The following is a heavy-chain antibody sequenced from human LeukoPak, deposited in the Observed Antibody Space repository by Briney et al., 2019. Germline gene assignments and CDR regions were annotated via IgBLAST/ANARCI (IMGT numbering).Heavy chain of an antibody. CDR3: ARLTLDYGDLH. D-gene: IGHD4-17*01. Sequence: SETLSLTCTVSGGSISSSSYYWGWIRQPPGKGLERIGTIYYSGSTYYNPSLKSRVTISVDRSKNQFSLKLSSVTAADTAMYXXARLTLDYGDLHWGQGTLVTVSS. CDR1: GGSISSSSYY. V-gene: IGHV4-39*01. CDR2: IYYSGST. J-gene: IGHJ4*02.